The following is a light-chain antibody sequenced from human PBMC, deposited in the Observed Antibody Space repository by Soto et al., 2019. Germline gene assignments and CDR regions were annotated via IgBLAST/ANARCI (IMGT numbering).Light chain of an antibody. CDR2: DAS. CDR3: QHRSNWPLT. V-gene: IGKV3-11*01. J-gene: IGKJ4*01. Sequence: EIVMTQSPATLSVSPGDRATLSCRASQSVSNNLAWYQQKPGQAPRLLIYDASNRATGIPARFSGSGSGTDFTLTISSLEPEDFAVYYCQHRSNWPLTFGGGTKVDIK. CDR1: QSVSNN.